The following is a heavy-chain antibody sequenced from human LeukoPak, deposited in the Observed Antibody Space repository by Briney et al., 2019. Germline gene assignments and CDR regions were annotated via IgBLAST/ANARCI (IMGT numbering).Heavy chain of an antibody. V-gene: IGHV1-18*01. Sequence: ASVKVSCKASGYTFTSYGISWVRQAPGQGLEWMGWISAYNGNTNYAQKLQGRVTMTTDTSTSTAYMELRSLRSDDTAVYYCAGTDAIIAVAGYWFDPGGQEPWSPSPQ. J-gene: IGHJ5*02. D-gene: IGHD6-19*01. CDR3: AGTDAIIAVAGYWFDP. CDR2: ISAYNGNT. CDR1: GYTFTSYG.